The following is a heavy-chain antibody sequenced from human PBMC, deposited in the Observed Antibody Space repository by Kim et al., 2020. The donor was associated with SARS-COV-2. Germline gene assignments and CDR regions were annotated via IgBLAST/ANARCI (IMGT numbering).Heavy chain of an antibody. CDR2: IYYSGST. V-gene: IGHV4-39*07. CDR3: ARDGVWGSDALDI. CDR1: GGSISSSSYY. Sequence: SETLSLTCTVSGGSISSSSYYWGWIRQPPGKGLEWIGSIYYSGSTYYNPSLKSRVTISVDTSKNQFSLKLSSVTAADTAVYYCARDGVWGSDALDIWGQGTMVTVSS. D-gene: IGHD3-16*01. J-gene: IGHJ3*02.